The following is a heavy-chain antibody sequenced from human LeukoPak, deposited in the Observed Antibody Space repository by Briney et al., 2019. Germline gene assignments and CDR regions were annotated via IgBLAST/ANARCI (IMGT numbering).Heavy chain of an antibody. D-gene: IGHD1-26*01. CDR3: ARHGGGSYYYFDY. V-gene: IGHV5-10-1*01. CDR1: GYSFNRYW. CDR2: IDPSDSYT. Sequence: GESLRISCKGSGYSFNRYWISWVRQMPGKGLEWMGRIDPSDSYTIYSPSFQGHVTISADNSISTVYLQWSSLKASDTAMYYCARHGGGSYYYFDYRGQGTLVTVSA. J-gene: IGHJ4*02.